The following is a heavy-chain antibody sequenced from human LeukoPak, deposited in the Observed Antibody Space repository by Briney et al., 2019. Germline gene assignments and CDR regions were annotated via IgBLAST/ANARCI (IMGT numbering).Heavy chain of an antibody. Sequence: ASVKLSCKASGYTFTSYGISWVRQAPGQGLEWMGWISAYNGNTNYAQKLQGRVTMTTDTSTSTAYMELRSLRSDDTAVYYCARVQVLLWFGERDDYYYGMDVWGQGTTVTVSS. CDR3: ARVQVLLWFGERDDYYYGMDV. CDR1: GYTFTSYG. D-gene: IGHD3-10*01. V-gene: IGHV1-18*01. J-gene: IGHJ6*02. CDR2: ISAYNGNT.